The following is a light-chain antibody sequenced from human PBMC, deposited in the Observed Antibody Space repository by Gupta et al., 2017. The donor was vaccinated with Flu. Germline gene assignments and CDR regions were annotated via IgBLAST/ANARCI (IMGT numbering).Light chain of an antibody. Sequence: DIVMTQSPDSLAVSLGERATINCKSSQSILYSSNNKNYLAWYQQKPGQPPKLLIYWASTRESGVPDRFSGSGSGTDFTLTISSLQAEDVAIYYCQQYSSNLQTFGQGTKVEIK. CDR3: QQYSSNLQT. J-gene: IGKJ1*01. CDR1: QSILYSSNNKNY. CDR2: WAS. V-gene: IGKV4-1*01.